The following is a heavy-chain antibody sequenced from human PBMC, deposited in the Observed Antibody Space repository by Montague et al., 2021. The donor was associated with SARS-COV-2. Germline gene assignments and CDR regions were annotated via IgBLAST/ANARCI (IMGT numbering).Heavy chain of an antibody. CDR1: GFTFSSYA. CDR3: AKVSYFGSGTYYFDY. Sequence: SLRLSCAASGFTFSSYAMSWVRQAPGKRLEWVSVIYSGGSSTYYADSVKGRFTISRDHSKNTLYLQMNSLRAEDTAVYYCAKVSYFGSGTYYFDYWGQGTLVTVSS. V-gene: IGHV3-23*03. CDR2: IYSGGSST. J-gene: IGHJ4*02. D-gene: IGHD3-10*01.